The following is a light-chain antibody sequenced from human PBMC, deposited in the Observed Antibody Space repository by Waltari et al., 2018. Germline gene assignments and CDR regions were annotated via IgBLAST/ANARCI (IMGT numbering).Light chain of an antibody. CDR2: WAS. V-gene: IGKV4-1*01. CDR1: QSVLYTSNYHNY. Sequence: DIVMTQSPDSLSVSLGERATINCKSSQSVLYTSNYHNYLAWYQQKPGQPPKLLLYWASTRESGVPDRFSGSGSGIDFTLSISTLQAEDVAVYYCQQYYSAPYTFGQGTRLEIK. J-gene: IGKJ2*01. CDR3: QQYYSAPYT.